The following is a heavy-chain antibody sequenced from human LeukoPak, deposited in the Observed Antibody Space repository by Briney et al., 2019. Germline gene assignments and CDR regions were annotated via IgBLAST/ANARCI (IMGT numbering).Heavy chain of an antibody. J-gene: IGHJ6*03. CDR1: GGTFSSYA. Sequence: VASVKVSCKASGGTFSSYAISWVRQAPGQGLEWMGRINPNSGGTNYAQKFQGRVTMTRDTSISTAYMELSRLRSDDTAVYYCASYEKGPAHMDVWGKGTTVTVSS. CDR3: ASYEKGPAHMDV. D-gene: IGHD3-16*01. CDR2: INPNSGGT. V-gene: IGHV1-2*06.